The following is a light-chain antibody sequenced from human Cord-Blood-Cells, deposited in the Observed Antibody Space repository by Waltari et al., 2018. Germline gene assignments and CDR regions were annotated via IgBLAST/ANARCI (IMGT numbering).Light chain of an antibody. V-gene: IGKV3-20*01. CDR1: QSVSSSY. Sequence: EIVLTQSPGTLYLSPGERATLSCRASQSVSSSYLAWYQQKPGQAPRLLIYGASSRATGIPDRFSGSGYGTDFTLTISRLEPEDFAVYYCQQYGSSPTFGQGTRLEIK. CDR2: GAS. CDR3: QQYGSSPT. J-gene: IGKJ5*01.